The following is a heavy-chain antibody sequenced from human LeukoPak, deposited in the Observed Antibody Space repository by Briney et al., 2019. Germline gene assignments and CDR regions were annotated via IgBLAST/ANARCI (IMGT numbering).Heavy chain of an antibody. V-gene: IGHV1-69*05. Sequence: SVKVSCKASGYTFTGYYMHWVRQAPGQGLEWMGGIIPIFGTANYAQKFQGRVTITTDESTSTTYMELSSLRSEDTAVYYCARAGQYSYYFDYWGQGTLVTVSS. CDR2: IIPIFGTA. D-gene: IGHD2-21*01. CDR3: ARAGQYSYYFDY. CDR1: GYTFTGYY. J-gene: IGHJ4*02.